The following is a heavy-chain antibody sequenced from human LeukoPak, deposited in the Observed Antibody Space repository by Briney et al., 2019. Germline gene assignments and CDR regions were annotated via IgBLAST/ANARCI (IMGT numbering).Heavy chain of an antibody. CDR1: GYTFTSYA. D-gene: IGHD2-2*01. CDR3: ARDCSSTSCSGAFDI. CDR2: INAGNGNT. V-gene: IGHV1-3*01. J-gene: IGHJ3*02. Sequence: VASVKVSCKASGYTFTSYAMHWVRQAPGQRLEWMGWINAGNGNTKYSQKFQGRVTITRDTSASTAYMELSSLRSEDTAVYYCARDCSSTSCSGAFDIWGQGTIVTVSS.